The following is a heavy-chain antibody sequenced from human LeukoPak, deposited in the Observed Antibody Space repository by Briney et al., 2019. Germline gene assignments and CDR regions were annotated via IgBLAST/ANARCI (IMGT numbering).Heavy chain of an antibody. J-gene: IGHJ6*03. CDR1: GFIFSGYS. CDR3: ARGYCSSTSCYRGDDYYYMDV. Sequence: QPGGSLRLSCAASGFIFSGYSMNWVRQAPGKGLEWVSYISSTSGAIYYADSVKGRFTISRDNAKNSLYLQMNSLRAEDTAVYYCARGYCSSTSCYRGDDYYYMDVWGKGTTVTVSS. CDR2: ISSTSGAI. D-gene: IGHD2-2*02. V-gene: IGHV3-48*04.